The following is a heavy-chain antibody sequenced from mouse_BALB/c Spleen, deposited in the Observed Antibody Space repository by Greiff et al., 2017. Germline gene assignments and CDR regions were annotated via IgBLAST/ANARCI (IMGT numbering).Heavy chain of an antibody. CDR1: GFAFSSYD. Sequence: EVKLVESGGGLVKPGGSLKLSCAASGFAFSSYDMSWVRQTPEKRLEWVAYISSGGGSTYYPDTVKGRFTISRDNAKNTLYLQMSSLKSEDTAMYYCARQGPPYAMDYWGQGTSVTVSS. J-gene: IGHJ4*01. D-gene: IGHD3-3*01. CDR3: ARQGPPYAMDY. V-gene: IGHV5-12-1*01. CDR2: ISSGGGST.